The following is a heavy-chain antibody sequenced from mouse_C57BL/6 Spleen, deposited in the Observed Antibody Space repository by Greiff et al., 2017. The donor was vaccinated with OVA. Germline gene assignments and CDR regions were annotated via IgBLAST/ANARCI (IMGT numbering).Heavy chain of an antibody. V-gene: IGHV1-80*01. D-gene: IGHD2-5*01. Sequence: QVQLKQSGAELVKPGASVKISCKASGYAFSSYWMNWVKQRPGKGLEWIGQIYPGDGDTNYNGKFKGKATLTADKSSSTAYMQLSSLTSEDSAVYFCARWNSNWYFDVWGTGTTVTVSS. CDR1: GYAFSSYW. CDR3: ARWNSNWYFDV. CDR2: IYPGDGDT. J-gene: IGHJ1*03.